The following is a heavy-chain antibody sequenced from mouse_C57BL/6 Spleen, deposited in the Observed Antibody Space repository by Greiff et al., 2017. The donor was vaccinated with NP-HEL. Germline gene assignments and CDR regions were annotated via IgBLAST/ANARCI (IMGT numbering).Heavy chain of an antibody. V-gene: IGHV2-9-1*01. CDR1: GFSLTSYA. Sequence: QVQLQQSGPGLVAPSQSLSITCTVSGFSLTSYAISWVRQPPGTGLEWLGVIWTGGGKNYNSALKSRLSISQDNSKSQVFLKMNSLQTDDTARYYCAREKNWEGAYFDVWGTGTTVTVSA. J-gene: IGHJ1*03. CDR2: IWTGGGK. D-gene: IGHD4-1*01. CDR3: AREKNWEGAYFDV.